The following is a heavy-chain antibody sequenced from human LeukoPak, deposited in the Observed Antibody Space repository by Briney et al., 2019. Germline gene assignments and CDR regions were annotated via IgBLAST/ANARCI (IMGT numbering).Heavy chain of an antibody. Sequence: GGSLRLSCAASGFTFSTYSMNWVRQAPGKGLEWVSYISGTSSLIYYADSMKGRFTISRDNSKNTLYLQMNSLRAEDTAVYYCAREDDDSNGIDVWGHGTTVTVSS. D-gene: IGHD4-11*01. CDR3: AREDDDSNGIDV. CDR2: ISGTSSLI. CDR1: GFTFSTYS. V-gene: IGHV3-48*01. J-gene: IGHJ6*02.